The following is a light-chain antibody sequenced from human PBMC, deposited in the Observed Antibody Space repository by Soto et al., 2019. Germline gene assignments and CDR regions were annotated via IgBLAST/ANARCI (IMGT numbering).Light chain of an antibody. CDR2: DAS. V-gene: IGKV3-11*01. CDR1: QSVATY. J-gene: IGKJ4*01. CDR3: LHRSDWPPLT. Sequence: EIVLTQSPATLSLSPGERATLSCRASQSVATYLAWYQQKPGQAPRLLIYDASTRATGIPATFSGSGSGTDFTLTNSSLGPEDFAVYYCLHRSDWPPLTFGGGTKVEI.